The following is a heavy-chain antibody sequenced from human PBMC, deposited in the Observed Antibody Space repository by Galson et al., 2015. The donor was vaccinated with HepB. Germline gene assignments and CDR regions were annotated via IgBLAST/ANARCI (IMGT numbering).Heavy chain of an antibody. CDR2: IIPIFGTA. V-gene: IGHV1-69*13. D-gene: IGHD3-16*02. CDR3: ARGGHYDYVWGSYRSFYY. Sequence: SVKVSCKASGGTFSSYAISWVRQAPGQGLEWMGGIIPIFGTANYAQKFQGRVTITADESTSTAYMELSSLRSEDTAVYYCARGGHYDYVWGSYRSFYYWGQGTLVTVSS. J-gene: IGHJ4*02. CDR1: GGTFSSYA.